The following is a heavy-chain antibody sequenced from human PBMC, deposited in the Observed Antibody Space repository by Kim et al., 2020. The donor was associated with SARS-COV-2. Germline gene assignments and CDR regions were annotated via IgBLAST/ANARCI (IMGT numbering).Heavy chain of an antibody. Sequence: YTPSLKSRVTISVDTSKNQFSRKLSSVTAPDTAVYYCASFPAGQWLLFDYWGQGTLVTVSS. CDR3: ASFPAGQWLLFDY. V-gene: IGHV4-39*01. D-gene: IGHD6-19*01. J-gene: IGHJ4*02.